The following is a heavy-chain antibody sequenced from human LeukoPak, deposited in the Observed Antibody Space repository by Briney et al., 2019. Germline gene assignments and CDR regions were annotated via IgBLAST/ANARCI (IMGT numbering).Heavy chain of an antibody. CDR2: TYYRSKWNN. J-gene: IGHJ4*02. CDR3: ARDRSITGTTLDY. V-gene: IGHV6-1*01. D-gene: IGHD1-7*01. Sequence: SQTLSLTCAISGDSVSSNSAAWNWIRQSPSRGLEWLGRTYYRSKWNNDYAVSVKSRITIKPDTSKSQFSLQLNSVTPEDTAVYYCARDRSITGTTLDYWGQGTLVTVSS. CDR1: GDSVSSNSAA.